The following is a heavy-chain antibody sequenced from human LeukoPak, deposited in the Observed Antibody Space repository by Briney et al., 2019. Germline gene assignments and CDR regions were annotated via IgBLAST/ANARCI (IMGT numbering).Heavy chain of an antibody. J-gene: IGHJ5*02. D-gene: IGHD3-22*01. CDR1: GGSISNYY. CDR2: IYPSGST. Sequence: SETLSLTCIVSGGSISNYYWSWIRQPAGKGPEWIARIYPSGSTDYNPSLWGRVTISVDESTNQFSLRLTSVTAAATAVYFCARDRYYYDTNRKADWFDPWGQGTLVTVSS. V-gene: IGHV4-4*07. CDR3: ARDRYYYDTNRKADWFDP.